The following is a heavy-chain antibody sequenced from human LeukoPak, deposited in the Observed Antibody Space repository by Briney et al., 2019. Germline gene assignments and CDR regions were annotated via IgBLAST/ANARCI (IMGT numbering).Heavy chain of an antibody. CDR1: GFTFSSYE. D-gene: IGHD5-24*01. J-gene: IGHJ4*02. CDR3: ARESPDRRDGYKL. CDR2: ISSSGSTI. V-gene: IGHV3-48*03. Sequence: GGSLRLSCAASGFTFSSYEMNWVRQAPGKGLEWVSYISSSGSTIYYAGSVKGRFTISRDNAKNSLYLQMNSLRAEDTAVYYCARESPDRRDGYKLWGQGTLVTVSS.